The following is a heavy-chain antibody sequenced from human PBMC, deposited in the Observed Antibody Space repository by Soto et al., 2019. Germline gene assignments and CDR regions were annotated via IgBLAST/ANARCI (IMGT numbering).Heavy chain of an antibody. V-gene: IGHV3-15*07. D-gene: IGHD3-22*01. Sequence: GGSLRLSCEVSGLKFSDAWMKWVRQAPGKGLEWVGHFKKKSDGQTLEYAAPVKGRFSISRDDSKNTLSLQMNSLKNEDTAVYFCTTGLSSGYYNFDYWGQGT. CDR2: FKKKSDGQTL. CDR1: GLKFSDAW. CDR3: TTGLSSGYYNFDY. J-gene: IGHJ4*02.